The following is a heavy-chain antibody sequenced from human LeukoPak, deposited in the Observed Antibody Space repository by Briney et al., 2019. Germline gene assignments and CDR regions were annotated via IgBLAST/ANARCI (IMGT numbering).Heavy chain of an antibody. V-gene: IGHV3-7*01. CDR1: GFTFSTYW. D-gene: IGHD2-2*02. CDR2: MNEDGSEK. J-gene: IGHJ4*02. CDR3: ARGVYQLDY. Sequence: VGSLRLSCAASGFTFSTYWMSWVRQAPGKGLEWVANMNEDGSEKYYVDSVKGRFTISRDNAKNSLYLQMNSLRAEDTAVYYCARGVYQLDYWGQGTLVTVSS.